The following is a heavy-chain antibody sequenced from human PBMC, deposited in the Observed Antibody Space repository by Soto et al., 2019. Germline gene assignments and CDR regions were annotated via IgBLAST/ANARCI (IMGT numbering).Heavy chain of an antibody. CDR2: IIPIFVTA. Sequence: QVQLVQSGAEVKKPGSSVKVSCKASGGTFSSYAISWVRQAPGQGLEWMGGIIPIFVTANYAQKFQGRVTITADESTSTAYMELSSLRSEDTAVYYCARDQQRYYDILTGYYPRDYYYYGMDVWGQGTTVTVSS. CDR3: ARDQQRYYDILTGYYPRDYYYYGMDV. CDR1: GGTFSSYA. J-gene: IGHJ6*02. V-gene: IGHV1-69*01. D-gene: IGHD3-9*01.